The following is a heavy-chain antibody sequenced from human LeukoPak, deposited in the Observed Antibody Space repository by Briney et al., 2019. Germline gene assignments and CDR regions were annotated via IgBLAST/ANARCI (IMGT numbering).Heavy chain of an antibody. CDR1: GLTLSSYA. Sequence: GGSLRLSCAASGLTLSSYAMSWVRQAPGKGLEWVSAISGSGGNTYYADSVKGRFTISRDIPKNTLYLQMSSLRAEDTAVYYCARGSKTPGTIYSFDYWGQGTLVTVSS. CDR2: ISGSGGNT. D-gene: IGHD6-13*01. V-gene: IGHV3-23*01. J-gene: IGHJ4*02. CDR3: ARGSKTPGTIYSFDY.